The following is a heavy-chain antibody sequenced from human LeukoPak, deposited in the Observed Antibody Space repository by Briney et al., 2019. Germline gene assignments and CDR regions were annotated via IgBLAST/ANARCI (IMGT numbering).Heavy chain of an antibody. D-gene: IGHD6-19*01. J-gene: IGHJ5*02. Sequence: ASVKVSCKASGYTFTSYGISWVRQAPGQGLEWMGWISAYNGNTNYAQKLQGRVTLTTDTSTSTAYMELRSLRSDDTAVYYCARGRQWLVYNWFDPWGQGTLVTVSS. CDR3: ARGRQWLVYNWFDP. CDR1: GYTFTSYG. CDR2: ISAYNGNT. V-gene: IGHV1-18*01.